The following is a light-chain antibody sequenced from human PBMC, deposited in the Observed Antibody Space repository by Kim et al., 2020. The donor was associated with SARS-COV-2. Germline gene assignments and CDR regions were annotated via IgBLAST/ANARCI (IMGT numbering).Light chain of an antibody. V-gene: IGLV1-47*02. J-gene: IGLJ2*01. CDR2: TNS. Sequence: QSVLTQPPSASGTPGQRVSISCSGSSSNIGSNYVMWYQQHQGTAPTLLIFTNSHRPSAVPDRCSCSNSGTSASLAISVPRSEDEADYYCATWDDSPSGRVFGGGTQLTVL. CDR1: SSNIGSNY. CDR3: ATWDDSPSGRV.